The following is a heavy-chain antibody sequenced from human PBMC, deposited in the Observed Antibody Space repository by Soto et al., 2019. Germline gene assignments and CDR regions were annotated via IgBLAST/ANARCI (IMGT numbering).Heavy chain of an antibody. CDR1: GGSISSYY. V-gene: IGHV4-59*01. CDR3: ARERRVYGSGTGYYYYGMDV. Sequence: TLSLTCTVSGGSISSYYWSWIRQPPGKGLEWIGYIYYSGSTNYNPSLKSRVTISVDTSKNQFSLKLSSVTAADTAVYYCARERRVYGSGTGYYYYGMDVWGQGTTVTVSS. D-gene: IGHD3-10*01. CDR2: IYYSGST. J-gene: IGHJ6*02.